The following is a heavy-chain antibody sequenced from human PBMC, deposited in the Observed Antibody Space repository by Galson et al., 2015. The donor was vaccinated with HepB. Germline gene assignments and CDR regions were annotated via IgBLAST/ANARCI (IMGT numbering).Heavy chain of an antibody. CDR1: EFTFSNYE. CDR3: ARVRPDYYNAMDV. J-gene: IGHJ6*02. CDR2: ISGSGGTM. Sequence: SLRLSCAASEFTFSNYELNWVRQAPGKGLEWVSYISGSGGTMYYADSVKGRFTISRDNAKNSLYLQMKSLRAEDTAIYYCARVRPDYYNAMDVWGQGTTVTVFS. V-gene: IGHV3-48*03.